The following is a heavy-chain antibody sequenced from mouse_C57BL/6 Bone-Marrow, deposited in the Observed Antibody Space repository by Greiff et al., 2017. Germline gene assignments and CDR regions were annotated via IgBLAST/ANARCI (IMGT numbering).Heavy chain of an antibody. Sequence: QVQLQQPGAELVRPGSSVKLSCKASGYTFTSYWMDWVKQRPGQGLEWIGNIYPSDSETHYNQKFKDKATLTVDKSSSTAYMQLSSLTSEDSAVCCCARRGYFDDWGQGTTLTVSS. V-gene: IGHV1-61*01. CDR1: GYTFTSYW. J-gene: IGHJ2*01. CDR3: ARRGYFDD. CDR2: IYPSDSET.